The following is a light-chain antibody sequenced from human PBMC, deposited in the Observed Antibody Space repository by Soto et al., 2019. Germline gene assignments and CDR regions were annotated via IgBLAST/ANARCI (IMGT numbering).Light chain of an antibody. Sequence: EFVLTQSPATLSLSPGEGATLSCRVSQSISSSYLSWYQQRPGQAPRLLIYGASTRATGIPARFSGSGRGSGTDFTLTISSLQPEDFAVYYGQQDYNLPITFGQGTRLEIK. V-gene: IGKV3D-7*01. J-gene: IGKJ5*01. CDR1: QSISSSY. CDR3: QQDYNLPIT. CDR2: GAS.